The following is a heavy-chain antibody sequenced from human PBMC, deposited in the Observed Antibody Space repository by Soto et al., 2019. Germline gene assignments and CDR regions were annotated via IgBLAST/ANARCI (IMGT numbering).Heavy chain of an antibody. D-gene: IGHD3-10*01. CDR3: ARAGAQLLWFGEFPPFDY. Sequence: SETLSLTCTVSGGSISSGDYYWSWIRQPPGKGLEWIGYIYYSGSTYYNPSLKSRVTISVDTSKNQFSLKPSSVTAADTAVYYCARAGAQLLWFGEFPPFDYWGRGTLVTVSS. J-gene: IGHJ4*02. V-gene: IGHV4-30-4*01. CDR1: GGSISSGDYY. CDR2: IYYSGST.